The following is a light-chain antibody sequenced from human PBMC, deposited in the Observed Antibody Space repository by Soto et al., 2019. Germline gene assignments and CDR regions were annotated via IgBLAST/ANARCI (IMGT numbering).Light chain of an antibody. Sequence: DIQMSQSPSTLSASVGDRATITCRASQSISSWLAWYQQKPGKAPKLLIYDASSLESGVPSRFSGSGSGTEFTLTINSLQPEDFATYYCQQYNSYSEAFGQGSKVDIK. V-gene: IGKV1-5*01. J-gene: IGKJ1*01. CDR3: QQYNSYSEA. CDR1: QSISSW. CDR2: DAS.